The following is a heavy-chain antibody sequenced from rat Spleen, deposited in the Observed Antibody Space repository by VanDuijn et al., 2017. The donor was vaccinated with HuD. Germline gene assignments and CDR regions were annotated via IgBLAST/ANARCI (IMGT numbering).Heavy chain of an antibody. CDR3: VRLLGAPDWYFDF. CDR1: GFIFRNYY. Sequence: EVQLVESGGGLVQPGRSMKLSCTASGFIFRNYYMAWVRQAPTKGLEWVATISYDGSNTYYRDSVKGRFTISRDNAKSTLYLQMDSLRSEDTATYYCVRLLGAPDWYFDFWGPGTMVTVSS. CDR2: ISYDGSNT. J-gene: IGHJ1*01. V-gene: IGHV5-25*01. D-gene: IGHD5-1*01.